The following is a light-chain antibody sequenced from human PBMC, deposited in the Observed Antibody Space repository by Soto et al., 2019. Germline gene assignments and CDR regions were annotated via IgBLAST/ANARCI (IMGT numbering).Light chain of an antibody. CDR3: QHYNSYSEA. CDR2: DAS. Sequence: EIVLTQSPGTQSLSPGERATLSCRASQSVSSNYLAWYQQKPGQAPRLLIYDASSRATGIPDRFSGSGSGTEFTLTISSLQPDDFATYYCQHYNSYSEAFGQGTKVDIK. J-gene: IGKJ1*01. CDR1: QSVSSNY. V-gene: IGKV3-20*01.